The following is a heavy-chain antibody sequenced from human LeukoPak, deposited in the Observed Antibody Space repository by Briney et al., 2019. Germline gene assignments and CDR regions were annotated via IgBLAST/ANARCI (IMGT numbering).Heavy chain of an antibody. CDR1: GFTFRTYS. Sequence: GGSLRLSCAASGFTFRTYSMNWVRQAPGEGLVWVSSTSGSSSYIYYAESVKSRFTISRDNAKNSLYLQINSLRADDTAVYYCVRDRCDFWSGYYTDWGQGTLVSVSS. V-gene: IGHV3-21*01. D-gene: IGHD3-3*01. J-gene: IGHJ4*02. CDR3: VRDRCDFWSGYYTD. CDR2: TSGSSSYI.